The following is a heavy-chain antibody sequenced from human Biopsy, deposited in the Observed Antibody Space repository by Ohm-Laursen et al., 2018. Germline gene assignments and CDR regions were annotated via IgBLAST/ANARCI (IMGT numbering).Heavy chain of an antibody. CDR2: IIPIFNTT. V-gene: IGHV1-69*06. Sequence: GASVKVSCKVSGDRFSNYPISWARQAPGQGLEWMGWIIPIFNTTKYAQRFQGRFTITADRSTTTAYMELSSLRSEDTAVYYCARDTELLSVGLDYNFGMVVWGQGTTVTVSS. CDR3: ARDTELLSVGLDYNFGMVV. CDR1: GDRFSNYP. J-gene: IGHJ6*02. D-gene: IGHD1-14*01.